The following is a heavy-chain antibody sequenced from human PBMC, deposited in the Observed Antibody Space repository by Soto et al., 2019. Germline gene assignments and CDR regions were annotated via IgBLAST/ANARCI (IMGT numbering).Heavy chain of an antibody. J-gene: IGHJ4*02. Sequence: GGSLRLSCAASGFTFSSYAMHWVRQAPGKGLEWVAVISYDGSNKYYADSVKGRFTISRDNSKNTLYLQMNSLRAEDTAVYYCARDRWGDYYGSGSYYMFDYWGQGTLVTVSS. CDR1: GFTFSSYA. CDR2: ISYDGSNK. CDR3: ARDRWGDYYGSGSYYMFDY. D-gene: IGHD3-10*01. V-gene: IGHV3-30-3*01.